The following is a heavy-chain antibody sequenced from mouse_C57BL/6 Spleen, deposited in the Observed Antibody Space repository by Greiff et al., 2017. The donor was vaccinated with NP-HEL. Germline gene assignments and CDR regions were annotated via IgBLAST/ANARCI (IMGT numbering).Heavy chain of an antibody. CDR2: IYPRDGST. CDR1: GYTFTSYD. J-gene: IGHJ1*03. CDR3: ARRLYYYGSSYGYFDV. D-gene: IGHD1-1*01. V-gene: IGHV1-85*01. Sequence: QVQLKQSGPELVKPGASVKLSCKASGYTFTSYDINWVKQRPGQGLEWIGWIYPRDGSTKYNEKFKGKATLTVDTSSSTAYMELHSLTSEDSAVYFCARRLYYYGSSYGYFDVWGTGTTVTVSS.